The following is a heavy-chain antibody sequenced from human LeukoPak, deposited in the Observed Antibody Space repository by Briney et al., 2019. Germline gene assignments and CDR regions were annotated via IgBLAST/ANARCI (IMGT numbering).Heavy chain of an antibody. D-gene: IGHD1-26*01. CDR1: GGTFSSYA. V-gene: IGHV1-69*06. CDR3: ASGAYSYYYMDV. Sequence: SVKVSCKASGGTFSSYAISWVRQAPGQGLEWMGGIIPIFGTANYAQKFQGRVTITADKSTSTAYMELSSLRSEDTAVYYCASGAYSYYYMDVWGKGTTVTISS. CDR2: IIPIFGTA. J-gene: IGHJ6*03.